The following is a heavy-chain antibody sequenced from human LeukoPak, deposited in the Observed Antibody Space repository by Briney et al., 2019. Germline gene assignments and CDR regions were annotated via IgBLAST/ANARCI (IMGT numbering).Heavy chain of an antibody. CDR2: IRYDGSNK. CDR1: GYTFSRHG. CDR3: AKGSFYCNGNSCPQYYYYMDV. V-gene: IGHV3-30*02. Sequence: GGSLILSCAASGYTFSRHGIRWVRQAPGKGLEWVALIRYDGSNKYYADSLKGRLTISRDDSKNSLYLQMNSLRVEDAAAYYCAKGSFYCNGNSCPQYYYYMDVWGKGTTVTVSS. J-gene: IGHJ6*03. D-gene: IGHD2/OR15-2a*01.